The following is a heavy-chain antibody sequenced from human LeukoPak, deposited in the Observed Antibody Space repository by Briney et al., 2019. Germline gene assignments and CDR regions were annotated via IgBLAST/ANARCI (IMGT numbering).Heavy chain of an antibody. D-gene: IGHD2-2*01. CDR1: GYSFTSYL. CDR3: ARHPAARGIYY. Sequence: GESLNISCKGSGYSFTSYLIGWVRQMRRKGLEWMGIIYPGDSDTSYSPSFQGQVTISADKSINTAYLKWSSLKASDTAMYYCARHPAARGIYYWGQGTLVTVSS. V-gene: IGHV5-51*01. J-gene: IGHJ4*02. CDR2: IYPGDSDT.